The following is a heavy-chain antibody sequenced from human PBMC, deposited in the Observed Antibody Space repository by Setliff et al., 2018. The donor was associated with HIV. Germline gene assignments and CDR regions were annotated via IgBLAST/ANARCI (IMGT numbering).Heavy chain of an antibody. CDR1: GASFVGDNH. CDR2: FMYTDIHDVNYLN. J-gene: IGHJ4*02. V-gene: IGHV4-30-4*01. CDR3: ARARSDWYNGRPYYFDL. D-gene: IGHD6-19*01. Sequence: PSETLSLTCAVSGASFVGDNHWSWIRQTPERGLEWIAYFMYTDIHDVNYLNYRNPSLASRLSISVDKSKNQFSLTLSSVTAADTAVYYCARARSDWYNGRPYYFDLWGQGTPVTVSS.